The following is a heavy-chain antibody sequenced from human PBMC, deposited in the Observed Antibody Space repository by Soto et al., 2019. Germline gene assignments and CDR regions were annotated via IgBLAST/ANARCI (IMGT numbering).Heavy chain of an antibody. J-gene: IGHJ6*02. CDR3: ARDRSPLRRIVVVVAAPRYYGMDV. Sequence: GGSLRLSCAASGFTFSSYSMNRVRQAPGKGLEWVSSISSSSSYIYYADSVKGRFTISRDNAKNSLYLQMNSLRAEDTAVYYCARDRSPLRRIVVVVAAPRYYGMDVWGQGTTVTVSS. CDR1: GFTFSSYS. D-gene: IGHD2-15*01. V-gene: IGHV3-21*01. CDR2: ISSSSSYI.